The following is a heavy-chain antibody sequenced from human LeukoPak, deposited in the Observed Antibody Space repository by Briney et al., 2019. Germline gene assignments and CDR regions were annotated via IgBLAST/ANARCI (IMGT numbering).Heavy chain of an antibody. Sequence: GGSLRLSCAASGFTFSSYSMNWVRQAPGKGLEWVSSISSSSSYVYYADSVKGRFTISRDNAKNSLYLQMNSLRAEDTAVYYCARAIAIRGFDYWGQGTLVTVSS. CDR1: GFTFSSYS. CDR2: ISSSSSYV. D-gene: IGHD3-16*02. J-gene: IGHJ4*02. CDR3: ARAIAIRGFDY. V-gene: IGHV3-21*01.